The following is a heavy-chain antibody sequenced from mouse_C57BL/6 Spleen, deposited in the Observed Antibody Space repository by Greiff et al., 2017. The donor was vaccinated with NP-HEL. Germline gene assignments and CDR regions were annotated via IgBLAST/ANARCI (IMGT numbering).Heavy chain of an antibody. CDR2: ISSGSSTI. D-gene: IGHD4-1*01. J-gene: IGHJ2*01. CDR1: GFTFSDYG. CDR3: ARKVANWAYYFDY. Sequence: EVKLVESGGGLVKPGGSLKLSCAASGFTFSDYGMHWVRQAPEKGLEWVAYISSGSSTIYYADTVKGRFTISRDNAKNTLFLQMTSLRSEDTAMYYCARKVANWAYYFDYWGQGTTLTVSS. V-gene: IGHV5-17*01.